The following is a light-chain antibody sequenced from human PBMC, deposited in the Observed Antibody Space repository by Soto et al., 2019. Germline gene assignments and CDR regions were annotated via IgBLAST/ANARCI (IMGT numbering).Light chain of an antibody. Sequence: DIPMTQSPSALSASVGDRVTITCRASHDINTYLNWYQQKPRKAPKLLIYAASSLQSGVPSRFGGSGSGTDFTLTISSLQPEDFATYYCLQSYSTPYTFGQGTKLQIK. V-gene: IGKV1-39*01. CDR2: AAS. CDR3: LQSYSTPYT. CDR1: HDINTY. J-gene: IGKJ2*01.